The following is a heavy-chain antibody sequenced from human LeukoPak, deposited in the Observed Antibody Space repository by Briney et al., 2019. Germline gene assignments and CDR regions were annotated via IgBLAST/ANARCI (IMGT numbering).Heavy chain of an antibody. D-gene: IGHD4-17*01. CDR3: ARDSDSATVTTFGY. Sequence: ASVKVSCKASGYTFTGYYMHWVRQAPGQGLEWMGWINPNSGGTNYAQEFQGRVTMTRDTSISTAYMELSRLRSDDTAVYYCARDSDSATVTTFGYWGQGTLVTVSS. CDR2: INPNSGGT. CDR1: GYTFTGYY. V-gene: IGHV1-2*02. J-gene: IGHJ4*02.